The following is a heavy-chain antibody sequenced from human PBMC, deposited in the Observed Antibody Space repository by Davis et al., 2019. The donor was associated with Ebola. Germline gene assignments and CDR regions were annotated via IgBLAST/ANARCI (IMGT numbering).Heavy chain of an antibody. Sequence: SVKVSCKASGGTFSSYAISWVRQAPGQGLEWMGGIIPIFGTANYAQKFQGRVTITADESTSTAYMELSSLRSEDTAVYYCARAPTWSQINYYCFDYWGQGTLVTASS. CDR2: IIPIFGTA. J-gene: IGHJ4*02. D-gene: IGHD3-10*01. CDR3: ARAPTWSQINYYCFDY. V-gene: IGHV1-69*13. CDR1: GGTFSSYA.